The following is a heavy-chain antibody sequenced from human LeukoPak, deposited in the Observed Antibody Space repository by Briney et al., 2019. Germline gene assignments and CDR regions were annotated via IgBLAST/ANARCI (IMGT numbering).Heavy chain of an antibody. CDR1: GGSISSGSYY. CDR3: AREVVPADPYYYYYYMDV. J-gene: IGHJ6*03. CDR2: IYTSGST. Sequence: PSETLSLTCTVSGGSISSGSYYWSWIRQPAGKGLEWIGRIYTSGSTNYNPSLKSRVTISVDTSKNQFSLKLSSVTAADTAVYYCAREVVPADPYYYYYYMDVWGKGTTVTISS. V-gene: IGHV4-61*02. D-gene: IGHD2-2*01.